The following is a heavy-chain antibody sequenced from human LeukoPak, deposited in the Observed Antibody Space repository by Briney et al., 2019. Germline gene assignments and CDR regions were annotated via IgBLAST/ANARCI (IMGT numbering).Heavy chain of an antibody. V-gene: IGHV4-34*01. Sequence: SETLSLTCAVYGGSFSGYYWSWIRQPPGKGLEWIGEINHSGSTNYNPSLKSRVTISVDTSKNQFSLKLSSVTAADTAVYYCARVVSWYRLDPWGQGTLDTVSS. CDR2: INHSGST. CDR1: GGSFSGYY. D-gene: IGHD6-13*01. CDR3: ARVVSWYRLDP. J-gene: IGHJ5*02.